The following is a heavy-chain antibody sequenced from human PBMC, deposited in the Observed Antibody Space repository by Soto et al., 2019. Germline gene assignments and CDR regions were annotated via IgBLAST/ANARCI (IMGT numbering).Heavy chain of an antibody. Sequence: GGSLRLSCAASGFTFSSYAMSWVRQAPGKGLEWVSAISGSGGSTYYADSVKGRFTISRDNSKNTLYLQMNSLRAEDTAEYYCAKMEFQITMVRQLYFDYWGQGTLVTVSS. V-gene: IGHV3-23*01. CDR1: GFTFSSYA. CDR3: AKMEFQITMVRQLYFDY. J-gene: IGHJ4*02. CDR2: ISGSGGST. D-gene: IGHD3-10*01.